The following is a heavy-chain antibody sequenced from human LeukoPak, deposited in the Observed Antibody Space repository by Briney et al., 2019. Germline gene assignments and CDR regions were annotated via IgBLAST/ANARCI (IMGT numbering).Heavy chain of an antibody. Sequence: PGGSLRLSCAASGFTVSSNYMSWVRQAPGKGLEWVSVIYSGGSTYYADSVKGRFTISRDNSKNTLYPQMNSLRAEDTAVYYCARDAGYDFWSGYYQGYFDYWGQGTLVTVSS. V-gene: IGHV3-66*02. CDR2: IYSGGST. CDR1: GFTVSSNY. J-gene: IGHJ4*02. CDR3: ARDAGYDFWSGYYQGYFDY. D-gene: IGHD3-3*01.